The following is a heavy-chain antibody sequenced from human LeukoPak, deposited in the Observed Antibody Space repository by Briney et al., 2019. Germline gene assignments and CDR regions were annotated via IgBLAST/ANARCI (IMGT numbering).Heavy chain of an antibody. D-gene: IGHD3-3*01. Sequence: GGSLRLSCAASGFNFSSYGMHWVRQAPGKGLEWVAFIRYDGSNKYYADSVKGRFTISRDNSKNTLYLQMNSLRAEDTAVYYCAKGDTPINYDFWSGYYGSFDYWGQGTLVTVSS. J-gene: IGHJ4*02. CDR3: AKGDTPINYDFWSGYYGSFDY. CDR2: IRYDGSNK. V-gene: IGHV3-30*02. CDR1: GFNFSSYG.